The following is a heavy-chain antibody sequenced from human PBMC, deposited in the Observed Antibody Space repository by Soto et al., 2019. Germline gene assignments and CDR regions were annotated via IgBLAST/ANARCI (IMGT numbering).Heavy chain of an antibody. V-gene: IGHV3-23*01. CDR3: AKGPYYYDSSGYYPFDY. CDR2: ISGSGGST. D-gene: IGHD3-22*01. J-gene: IGHJ4*02. CDR1: GFTFSSYA. Sequence: GGSLRLSCAASGFTFSSYAMSWVRQAPGKGLEWVSAISGSGGSTYYADSVKGRFTISRDNSKNTLYLQMNSLRAEDTAVYYCAKGPYYYDSSGYYPFDYWGQGTLVTVSS.